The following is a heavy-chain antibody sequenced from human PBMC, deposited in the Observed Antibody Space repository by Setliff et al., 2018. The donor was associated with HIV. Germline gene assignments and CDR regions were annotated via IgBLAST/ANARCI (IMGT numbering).Heavy chain of an antibody. Sequence: SETLSLTCTVSGGPISSGGYYWSWIRQHPGKGLEWIGYIYYSGSTYYNPSLKSRAAISVDTSKNQISLKLSSVTAADTAVYYCASLDGSESPYIYYYYMDVWGEGTAVTV. CDR2: IYYSGST. D-gene: IGHD3-10*01. J-gene: IGHJ6*03. CDR1: GGPISSGGYY. V-gene: IGHV4-31*03. CDR3: ASLDGSESPYIYYYYMDV.